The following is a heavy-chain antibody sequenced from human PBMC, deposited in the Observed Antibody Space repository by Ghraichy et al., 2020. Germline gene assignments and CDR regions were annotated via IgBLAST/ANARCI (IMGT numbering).Heavy chain of an antibody. D-gene: IGHD3-3*01. CDR3: ARGFYDFLSGGNWFDH. Sequence: LSLTCAASGFTFSSYWMSWVRQAPGKGLEWVANIKQDGGEKYYVDSVKGRFTISRDNTKNSLYLQMNSLRAEDTAVYYCARGFYDFLSGGNWFDHWGEGTLVTVSS. J-gene: IGHJ5*02. CDR2: IKQDGGEK. V-gene: IGHV3-7*03. CDR1: GFTFSSYW.